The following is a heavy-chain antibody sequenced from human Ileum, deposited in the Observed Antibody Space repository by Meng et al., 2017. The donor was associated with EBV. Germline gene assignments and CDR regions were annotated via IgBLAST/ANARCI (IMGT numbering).Heavy chain of an antibody. Sequence: GELQESGPGLVKPSDTLSLTCAVSGYSISTTNWWGWIRQPPGKGLEWIGHIYYSGTTYNNPSLKSRVTMSIDPSKNQFSLKLSSVTAVDTAVYYCARNSESGSYIDYWGLGTLVTVSS. D-gene: IGHD1-26*01. J-gene: IGHJ4*02. CDR1: GYSISTTNW. V-gene: IGHV4-28*01. CDR3: ARNSESGSYIDY. CDR2: IYYSGTT.